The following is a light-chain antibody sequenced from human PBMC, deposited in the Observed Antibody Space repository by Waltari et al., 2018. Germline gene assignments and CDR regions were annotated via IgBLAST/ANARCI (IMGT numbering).Light chain of an antibody. J-gene: IGKJ3*01. Sequence: DIQMTQSPSSLSASVGDRVTITCRASQGIRDYVAWYQQKPGKGPKLLIFAASTLQSGVPSRFSGSGSGTEFTLTISSLQPEDVATYYCQKCNSAPFTFGPGTKVDIK. CDR1: QGIRDY. CDR3: QKCNSAPFT. CDR2: AAS. V-gene: IGKV1-27*01.